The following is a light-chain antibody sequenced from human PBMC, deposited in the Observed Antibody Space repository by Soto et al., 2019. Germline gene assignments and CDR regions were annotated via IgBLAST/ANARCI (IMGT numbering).Light chain of an antibody. CDR3: NSFAGSKTVV. Sequence: QSALTQPPSASGSPGQSVTISCTGTSSDVGGYNYVSWYQQHPGKAPKLLIYEVNKRPLGVPDRFSGSKSGNTASLTVSGLQAEDEADYYCNSFAGSKTVVFGGGTKLTVL. J-gene: IGLJ2*01. V-gene: IGLV2-8*01. CDR1: SSDVGGYNY. CDR2: EVN.